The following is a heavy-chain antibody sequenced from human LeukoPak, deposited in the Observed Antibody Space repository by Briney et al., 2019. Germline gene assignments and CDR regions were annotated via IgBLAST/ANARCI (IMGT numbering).Heavy chain of an antibody. CDR3: AKDRGLRYFDWLLDY. CDR1: GFTFSSYG. CDR2: ISYDGSNK. D-gene: IGHD3-9*01. Sequence: GRSLGLSCTASGFTFSSYGMHWVRQAPGKGLEWVAVISYDGSNKYYADSVKGRFTISRDNSKNTLYLQMNSLRAEDTAVYYCAKDRGLRYFDWLLDYWGQGTLVTVSS. J-gene: IGHJ4*02. V-gene: IGHV3-30*18.